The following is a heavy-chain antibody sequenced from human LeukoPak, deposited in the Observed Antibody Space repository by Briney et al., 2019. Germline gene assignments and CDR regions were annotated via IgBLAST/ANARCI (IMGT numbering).Heavy chain of an antibody. J-gene: IGHJ6*03. CDR2: INGGGGRT. Sequence: GGSLRLSCAASGFTFSSYAMSWVRQAPGKGLEWVSVINGGGGRTYYAESVKGRFTISRDNSKNTLYLQMNSLRAEDTAVYYCAKGSEYLWGSLESNYFYYMDVWGKGTTVTVSS. CDR3: AKGSEYLWGSLESNYFYYMDV. V-gene: IGHV3-23*01. D-gene: IGHD3-16*01. CDR1: GFTFSSYA.